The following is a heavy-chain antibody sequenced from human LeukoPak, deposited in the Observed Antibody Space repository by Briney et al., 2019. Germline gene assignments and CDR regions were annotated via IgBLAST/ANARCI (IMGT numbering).Heavy chain of an antibody. CDR2: IYYSGST. D-gene: IGHD5-24*01. CDR3: ARAFTAGMAGPDY. V-gene: IGHV4-59*08. J-gene: IGHJ4*02. Sequence: SETLSLTCTVSGGSISSYYWSWIRQPPGKGLEWIGYIYYSGSTNYNPSLKSRVTISVDTSKNQFSLKLSSVTAADTAVYYCARAFTAGMAGPDYWGQGTLVTVSS. CDR1: GGSISSYY.